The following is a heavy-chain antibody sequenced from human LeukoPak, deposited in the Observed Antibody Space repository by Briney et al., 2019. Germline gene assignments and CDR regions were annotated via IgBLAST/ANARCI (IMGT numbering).Heavy chain of an antibody. V-gene: IGHV1-46*01. Sequence: ASVKASCKASGYTFTSYYMHWVRQAPGQGLEWMGIINPSGGSTSYAQKFQGRVTMTRDTSTSTVYMELSSLRSEDTAVYYCARALTGTKPDYWGQGTLVTVSS. CDR1: GYTFTSYY. D-gene: IGHD1-20*01. CDR2: INPSGGST. J-gene: IGHJ4*02. CDR3: ARALTGTKPDY.